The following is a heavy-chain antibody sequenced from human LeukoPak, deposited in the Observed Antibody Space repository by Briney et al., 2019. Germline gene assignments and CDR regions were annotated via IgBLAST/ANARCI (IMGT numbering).Heavy chain of an antibody. CDR3: ARCGGNYWAAPFDY. CDR2: IRDNDFST. D-gene: IGHD1-26*01. Sequence: GGSLRLSCTASGRFFRTHALSWVRQAPGKGLEWVSGIRDNDFSTYYADSVKGRFTISRDNSKNTVYLQMNSLRAEHPAVYYCARCGGNYWAAPFDYWGQGTLVTVSS. V-gene: IGHV3-23*01. CDR1: GRFFRTHA. J-gene: IGHJ4*02.